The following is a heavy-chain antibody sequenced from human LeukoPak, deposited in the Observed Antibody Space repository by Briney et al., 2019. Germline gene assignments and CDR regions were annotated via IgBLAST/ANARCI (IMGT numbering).Heavy chain of an antibody. Sequence: GESLKISCKGSGYSFTSYWIGWVRQMPGKGLEWMGIIYPGDSDTRYSPSFQGQVTISADKSISTAYLQWSSLKASDTAMYYCASEMGGGPYSSSPAGYWGQGTLVTVSS. D-gene: IGHD6-13*01. CDR3: ASEMGGGPYSSSPAGY. J-gene: IGHJ4*02. V-gene: IGHV5-51*01. CDR2: IYPGDSDT. CDR1: GYSFTSYW.